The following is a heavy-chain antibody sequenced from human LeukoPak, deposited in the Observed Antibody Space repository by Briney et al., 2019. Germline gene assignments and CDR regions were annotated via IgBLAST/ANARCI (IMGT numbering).Heavy chain of an antibody. Sequence: GGSLRLSCAASGFTFSSYSMNWVRQAPGKGLEWVSSIRTTTSDIYYADSVKGRFTISRDNAKNSLYLQMNSLRAEDTAVYYCARNYYYGSGSYPLGAFDIWGQGTMVTVSS. CDR1: GFTFSSYS. V-gene: IGHV3-21*01. CDR2: IRTTTSDI. D-gene: IGHD3-10*01. J-gene: IGHJ3*02. CDR3: ARNYYYGSGSYPLGAFDI.